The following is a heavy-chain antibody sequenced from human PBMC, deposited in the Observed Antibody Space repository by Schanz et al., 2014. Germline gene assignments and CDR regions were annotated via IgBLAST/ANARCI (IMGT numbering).Heavy chain of an antibody. D-gene: IGHD6-6*01. CDR1: GYTFTNHY. Sequence: QVQGIQSGPEVKKPGASVKVSCKASGYTFTNHYLHWLRQPPGQGLEWMGRISPSSGGANYAQNFQGRVTMTKDTSINTVYMELSTLTSDDTAVYYCARDQSPYTNSSDVRYFDYWGQGSLXTVSS. V-gene: IGHV1-2*06. CDR2: ISPSSGGA. J-gene: IGHJ4*02. CDR3: ARDQSPYTNSSDVRYFDY.